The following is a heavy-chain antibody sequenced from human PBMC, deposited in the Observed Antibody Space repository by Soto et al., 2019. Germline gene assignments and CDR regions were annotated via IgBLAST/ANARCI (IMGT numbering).Heavy chain of an antibody. CDR3: ARAVRGVIINIYNWFDP. CDR1: GYSFTSYW. V-gene: IGHV5-51*01. Sequence: GESLKISCNGYGYSFTSYWIGWVRQMPGKGLEWMGIIYPGDSDTRYSPSFQGQVTISADKSISTAYLQWSSLKASDTAMYYCARAVRGVIINIYNWFDPWGQGTLVTVSS. J-gene: IGHJ5*02. CDR2: IYPGDSDT. D-gene: IGHD3-10*01.